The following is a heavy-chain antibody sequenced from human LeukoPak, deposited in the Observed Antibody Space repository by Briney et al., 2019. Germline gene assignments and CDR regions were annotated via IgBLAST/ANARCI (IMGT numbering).Heavy chain of an antibody. D-gene: IGHD2-21*02. CDR2: ISYDGSNT. V-gene: IGHV3-30-3*01. CDR3: ARGNGYCGGDCYLVGDAFDI. J-gene: IGHJ3*02. Sequence: GGSLRLSCAASGFSFSSYAVHWVRQAPGKGLEWVAVISYDGSNTCYTDSVKGRFTISRDNSKNTLYLQMNSLRAEDTAVYYCARGNGYCGGDCYLVGDAFDIWGQGTMVIVSS. CDR1: GFSFSSYA.